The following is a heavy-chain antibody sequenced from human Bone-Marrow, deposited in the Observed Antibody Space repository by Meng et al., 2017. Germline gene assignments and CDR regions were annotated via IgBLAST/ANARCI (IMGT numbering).Heavy chain of an antibody. J-gene: IGHJ4*02. Sequence: HVQLVQSGAEVKHPGALVQVSGKASGYTFTSYGIRWVRQAPGQGLEWMGRINPKSGDTHYAQRFQGRVTMTGDTSISTAYMELSGLRSDDTAMYYCARDEDISAAGKLFGDYWGQGTLVTVSS. CDR3: ARDEDISAAGKLFGDY. CDR1: GYTFTSYG. D-gene: IGHD6-13*01. V-gene: IGHV1-2*06. CDR2: INPKSGDT.